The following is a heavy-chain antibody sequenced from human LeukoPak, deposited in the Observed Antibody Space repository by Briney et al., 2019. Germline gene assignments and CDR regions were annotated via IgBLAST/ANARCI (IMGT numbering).Heavy chain of an antibody. CDR3: AGDRGYSTFDY. CDR2: MKEDGGEI. CDR1: AFTFSSYW. J-gene: IGHJ4*02. D-gene: IGHD4-23*01. Sequence: GGSLRLSCEASAFTFSSYWMSSVRQAPGKGLEWVANMKEDGGEINYVDSVKGRFTISRDNAKNSLFLQMNSLRVEDTAVYYCAGDRGYSTFDYWGQGTLVTVSS. V-gene: IGHV3-7*01.